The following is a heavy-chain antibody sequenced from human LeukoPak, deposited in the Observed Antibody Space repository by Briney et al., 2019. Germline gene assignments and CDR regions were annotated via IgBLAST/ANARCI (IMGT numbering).Heavy chain of an antibody. J-gene: IGHJ5*02. CDR2: MNPNSGNT. Sequence: GASVKVSCKASGYTFTSYDINWVRQAAGQGLEWMGWMNPNSGNTGYAQKFQGRVTMTRNTSISTAYMELSRLRSDDTAVYYCARVLGATTGWFDPWGQGTLVTVSS. CDR3: ARVLGATTGWFDP. V-gene: IGHV1-8*01. CDR1: GYTFTSYD. D-gene: IGHD1-26*01.